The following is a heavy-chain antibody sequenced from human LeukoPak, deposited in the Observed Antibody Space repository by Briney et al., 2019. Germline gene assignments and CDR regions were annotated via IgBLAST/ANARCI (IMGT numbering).Heavy chain of an antibody. V-gene: IGHV3-23*01. CDR3: AKLYGAGSPRWFDA. D-gene: IGHD3-10*01. J-gene: IGHJ5*02. CDR1: GFTFSTYA. CDR2: VGGSGDRT. Sequence: GGSLRLSCAVSGFTFSTYAMSWVRQAPGEWLEWVSSVGGSGDRTYYADSVKGRFTVSRDNSRNTLYLQMNSLRPEDTAVYYCAKLYGAGSPRWFDAWGQGTLVTVSS.